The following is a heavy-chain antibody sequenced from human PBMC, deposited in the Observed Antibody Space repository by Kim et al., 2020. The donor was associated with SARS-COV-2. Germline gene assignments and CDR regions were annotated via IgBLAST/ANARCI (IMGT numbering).Heavy chain of an antibody. V-gene: IGHV3-33*06. D-gene: IGHD4-17*01. J-gene: IGHJ5*02. Sequence: GGSLRLFCAASGFTFSSYGMHWVRQAPGKGLEWVAVIWYDGSNKYYADSVKGRFTISRDNSKNTLYLQMNSLRAEDTAVYYCAKEGAYDYGDYNNWFDPWGQGTLVTVSS. CDR3: AKEGAYDYGDYNNWFDP. CDR1: GFTFSSYG. CDR2: IWYDGSNK.